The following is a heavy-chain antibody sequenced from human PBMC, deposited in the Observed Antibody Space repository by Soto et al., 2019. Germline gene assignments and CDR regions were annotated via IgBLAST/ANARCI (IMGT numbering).Heavy chain of an antibody. CDR3: GGANY. Sequence: GGSLRLSCAASGFSFDEYGMNWVRQVPGEGQGLRRGLEWVASIKPDGSDKYHVDSVKGRFTISRDNAKNSLYLQMNSLRVEDTAVYYCGGANYWGQGTLVTVS. CDR2: IKPDGSDK. CDR1: GFSFDEYG. V-gene: IGHV3-7*04. J-gene: IGHJ4*02.